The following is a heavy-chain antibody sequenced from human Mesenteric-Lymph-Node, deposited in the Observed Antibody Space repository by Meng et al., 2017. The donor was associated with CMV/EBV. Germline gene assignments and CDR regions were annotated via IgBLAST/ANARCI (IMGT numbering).Heavy chain of an antibody. Sequence: TVSGGSISSGGYYWSWIRQPPGKGLEWIGYIYYSVSTDYNPSLKSRVTISVDTSKNQFSLKLSSVTAADTAVYYCARDYGDYVLDYWGQGTLVTVSS. D-gene: IGHD4-17*01. V-gene: IGHV4-31*03. CDR3: ARDYGDYVLDY. J-gene: IGHJ4*02. CDR2: IYYSVST. CDR1: GGSISSGGYY.